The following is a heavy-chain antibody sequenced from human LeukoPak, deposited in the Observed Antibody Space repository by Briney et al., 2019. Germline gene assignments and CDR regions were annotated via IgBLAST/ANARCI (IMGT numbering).Heavy chain of an antibody. V-gene: IGHV3-30*02. D-gene: IGHD1-1*01. CDR1: GFTFSDYG. Sequence: TGGSLRLSCAASGFTFSDYGMHWVRQAPGKGLEWVAFIRNDGSYEYYPDSVKGRFTISRDNSKNTMYLQMNSLRAEDTAVYYCARHHDDFDPWGQGTLVTVSS. J-gene: IGHJ5*02. CDR2: IRNDGSYE. CDR3: ARHHDDFDP.